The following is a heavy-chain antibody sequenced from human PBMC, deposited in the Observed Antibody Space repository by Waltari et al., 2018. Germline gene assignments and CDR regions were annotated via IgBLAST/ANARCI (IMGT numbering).Heavy chain of an antibody. Sequence: QVQLVQSGAEVQKPGASVKVSCKASGYSFTAYYINSVRQAPGQGLEGMGWINPNGGYTRYAQNFQGRVTMTGDTSISTAYMELSSLRSDDTAVYYCARDLRDSSGYSSWGQGTLVTVSS. CDR3: ARDLRDSSGYSS. CDR1: GYSFTAYY. V-gene: IGHV1-2*02. D-gene: IGHD3-22*01. CDR2: INPNGGYT. J-gene: IGHJ4*02.